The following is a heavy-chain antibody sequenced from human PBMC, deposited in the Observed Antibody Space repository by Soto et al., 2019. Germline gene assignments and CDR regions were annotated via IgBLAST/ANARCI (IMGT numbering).Heavy chain of an antibody. D-gene: IGHD5-18*01. V-gene: IGHV4-61*05. Sequence: SETLSLTCTVSGGSISSSSSYWGWIRQPPGKGLEWIGYIYYSGSTNYNPSLKSRVTISVDTSKNQFSLKLSSVTAADTAVYYCARSRGYSYGWNFDYWGQGTLVTVSS. CDR1: GGSISSSSSY. CDR2: IYYSGST. CDR3: ARSRGYSYGWNFDY. J-gene: IGHJ4*02.